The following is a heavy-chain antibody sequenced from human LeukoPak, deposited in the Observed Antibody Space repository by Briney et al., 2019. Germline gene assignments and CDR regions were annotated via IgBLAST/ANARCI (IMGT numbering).Heavy chain of an antibody. V-gene: IGHV4-39*07. CDR2: IYYSGST. CDR1: GGSISSSSYY. J-gene: IGHJ4*02. D-gene: IGHD2-8*01. CDR3: ARGEDFVPLFDY. Sequence: SETLSLTCTVSGGSISSSSYYWGWIRQPPGKGLEWIGSIYYSGSTYYNPSLKSRVTISVDTSKNQFSLKLSSVTAADTAVYYCARGEDFVPLFDYWGQGTLATVSS.